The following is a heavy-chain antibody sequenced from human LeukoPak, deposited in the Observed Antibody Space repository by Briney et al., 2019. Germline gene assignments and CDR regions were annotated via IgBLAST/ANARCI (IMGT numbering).Heavy chain of an antibody. CDR1: GGSFSGYY. CDR2: INHSGST. J-gene: IGHJ4*02. V-gene: IGHV4-34*01. D-gene: IGHD6-19*01. Sequence: PSETLSLTCAVYGGSFSGYYWSWIRQPPGKGLEWIGEINHSGSTNYNPSLKSRVTISVDTSKNQFSLKLSSVTAADTAVYYCARGQWLVPTGDYWGQGTLVTVSS. CDR3: ARGQWLVPTGDY.